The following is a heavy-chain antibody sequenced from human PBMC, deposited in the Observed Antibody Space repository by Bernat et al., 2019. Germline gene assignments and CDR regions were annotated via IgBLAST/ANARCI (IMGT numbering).Heavy chain of an antibody. J-gene: IGHJ3*02. D-gene: IGHD3-22*01. CDR3: AREKITMIVQDAFDI. CDR1: GYTFTSYG. CDR2: ISAYNGNT. Sequence: QVQLVQSGAEVKKPGASVKVSCKASGYTFTSYGISWVRQAPGQGLEWMGWISAYNGNTNYAQKLQGRVTMTTDTSTSTAYMELSSLRSEDTAVYYCAREKITMIVQDAFDIWGQGTMVTVSS. V-gene: IGHV1-18*01.